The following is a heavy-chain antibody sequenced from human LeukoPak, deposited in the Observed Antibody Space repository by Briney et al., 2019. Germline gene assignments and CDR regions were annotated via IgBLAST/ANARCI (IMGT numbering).Heavy chain of an antibody. V-gene: IGHV4-61*02. CDR2: IYTSGST. Sequence: SETLSLTCTVSGGSISSGSYYWSWIRQPAGKGLEWIGRIYTSGSTNYNPSLKSRVTITVDTSKNQFSLRLNSVTAADTAVYYCARAENYDILTGRQMGAFDIWGQGTMVTVSS. D-gene: IGHD3-9*01. CDR1: GGSISSGSYY. J-gene: IGHJ3*02. CDR3: ARAENYDILTGRQMGAFDI.